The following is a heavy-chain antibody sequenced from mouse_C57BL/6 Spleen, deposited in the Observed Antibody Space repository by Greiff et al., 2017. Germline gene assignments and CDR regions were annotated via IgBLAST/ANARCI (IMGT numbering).Heavy chain of an antibody. D-gene: IGHD3-2*02. Sequence: VQLQQPGAELVRPGSSVKLSCKASGYTFTSYWIHWVKQRPIQGLEWIGNIDPSDSETHYNQKFKDKATLTVDKSSSTAYMQLSSLTSEDSAVYYCARHSSGGDYWGQGTTLTVSS. CDR3: ARHSSGGDY. J-gene: IGHJ2*01. CDR1: GYTFTSYW. CDR2: IDPSDSET. V-gene: IGHV1-52*01.